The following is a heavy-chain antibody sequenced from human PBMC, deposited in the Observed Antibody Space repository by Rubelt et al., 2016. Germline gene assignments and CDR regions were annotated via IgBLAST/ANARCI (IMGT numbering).Heavy chain of an antibody. V-gene: IGHV1-8*01. D-gene: IGHD3-3*01. Sequence: QVQLVQSGAEVKKPGASVKVSCKASGYTFTSYDINWVRQATGQGLEWMGWMNPNSGNTGYAQQFQGRVTMTRNTSISTAYMELGSLRSEDTAVYYCARMVNDFWSGYHNWFDPWGQGTLVTVSS. CDR3: ARMVNDFWSGYHNWFDP. CDR2: MNPNSGNT. CDR1: GYTFTSYD. J-gene: IGHJ5*02.